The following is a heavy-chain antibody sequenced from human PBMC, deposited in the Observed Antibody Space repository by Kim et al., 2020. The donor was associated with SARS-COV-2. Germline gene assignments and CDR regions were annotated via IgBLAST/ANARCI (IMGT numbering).Heavy chain of an antibody. J-gene: IGHJ4*02. CDR1: GGTFSSYA. CDR2: IIPILGIA. CDR3: ARVHVATGSPADDY. V-gene: IGHV1-69*04. D-gene: IGHD5-12*01. Sequence: SVKVSCKASGGTFSSYAISWVRQAPGQGLEWMGRIIPILGIANYAQKFQGRVTITADKSTSTAYMELSSLRSEDTAVYYCARVHVATGSPADDYWGQGTLVTVSS.